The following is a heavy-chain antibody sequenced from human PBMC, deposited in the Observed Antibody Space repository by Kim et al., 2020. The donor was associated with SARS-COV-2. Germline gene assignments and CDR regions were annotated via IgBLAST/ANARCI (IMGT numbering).Heavy chain of an antibody. CDR1: GFTFSIYS. V-gene: IGHV3-21*01. J-gene: IGHJ4*02. CDR3: ARSLVGAPFDY. Sequence: GGSLRLSCAASGFTFSIYSMSWVRQAPGKGPEWVSVIGGDTIRLYYADSVKGRFTISRDNAKNSLYLEMNSLGADDTAVYSCARSLVGAPFDYWGQGTLVTVSS. CDR2: IGGDTIRL. D-gene: IGHD3-16*01.